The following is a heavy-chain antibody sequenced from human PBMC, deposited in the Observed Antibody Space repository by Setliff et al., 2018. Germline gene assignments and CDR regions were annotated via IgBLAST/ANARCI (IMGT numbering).Heavy chain of an antibody. CDR1: GFTFNTYA. V-gene: IGHV3-23*01. J-gene: IGHJ4*02. CDR3: VKDGVGPTYTYFFDY. D-gene: IGHD1-26*01. Sequence: GGSLRLSCAASGFTFNTYAMSWVRQPPGKGLEWVSTISDSLSTTYYTDSVRGRFTISRDNSKNSLYLQAKGLRAEDTAVYYCVKDGVGPTYTYFFDYWGQGSQVTVSS. CDR2: ISDSLSTT.